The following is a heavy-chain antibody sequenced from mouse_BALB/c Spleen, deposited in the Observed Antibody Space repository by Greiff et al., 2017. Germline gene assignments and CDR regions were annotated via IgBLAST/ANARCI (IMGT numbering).Heavy chain of an antibody. CDR1: SYTFTDYA. CDR3: VAYGPYAMDY. V-gene: IGHV1-67*01. Sequence: QVQLQQSGPELVRPGVSVKISCKGSSYTFTDYAMHWVKQSHAKSLEWIGVISTYYGNTNYNQKFKGKATMTVDKSSSTAYMELARLTSEDSAVYYCVAYGPYAMDYWGQGTSVTVSS. J-gene: IGHJ4*01. CDR2: ISTYYGNT. D-gene: IGHD1-1*02.